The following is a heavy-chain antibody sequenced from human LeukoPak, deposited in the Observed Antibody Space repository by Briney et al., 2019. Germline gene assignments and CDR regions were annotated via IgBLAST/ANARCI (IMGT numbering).Heavy chain of an antibody. J-gene: IGHJ3*01. CDR2: ITYDGSNR. CDR3: AKLSGPSWLAGDAFDL. CDR1: GFTFSIYG. V-gene: IGHV3-30*18. Sequence: GGSLRLSCAASGFTFSIYGMHWVRQAPGKGLEWVAVITYDGSNRYYADSVKGRFTISRDNSKSTLYLQMSSLRAEDTAVYYCAKLSGPSWLAGDAFDLWGQGTMVTVSS. D-gene: IGHD3-10*01.